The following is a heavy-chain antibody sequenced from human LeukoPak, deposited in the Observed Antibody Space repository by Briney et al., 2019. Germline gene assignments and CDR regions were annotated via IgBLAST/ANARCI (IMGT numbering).Heavy chain of an antibody. Sequence: PGGSLRLSCAASGFTFSSYWMSWVRQAPGKGLEWVANINQDGSEKYYVDSVKGRFTMSRDNAKNSLYLQMNSLRAEDTAVYYRARHRGYSYGYRDYWGQGTLVTVSS. CDR2: INQDGSEK. J-gene: IGHJ4*02. D-gene: IGHD5-18*01. V-gene: IGHV3-7*01. CDR3: ARHRGYSYGYRDY. CDR1: GFTFSSYW.